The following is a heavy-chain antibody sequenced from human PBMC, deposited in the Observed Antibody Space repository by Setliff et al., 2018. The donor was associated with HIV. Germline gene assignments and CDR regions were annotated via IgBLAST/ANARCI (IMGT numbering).Heavy chain of an antibody. CDR3: ARVREEQLAPLPNWYFDL. Sequence: ASVKVSCKASGYAFTSYGISWVRQAPGQGLEWMGWISAYNGNTNYAQKLQGRVTMTTDTSTSTAYMELRSLRSEDTAVYYCARVREEQLAPLPNWYFDLWGRGTLVTVSS. D-gene: IGHD6-6*01. CDR2: ISAYNGNT. J-gene: IGHJ2*01. CDR1: GYAFTSYG. V-gene: IGHV1-18*01.